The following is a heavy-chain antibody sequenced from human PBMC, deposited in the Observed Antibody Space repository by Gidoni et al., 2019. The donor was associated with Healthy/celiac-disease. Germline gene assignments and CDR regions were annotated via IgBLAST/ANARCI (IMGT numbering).Heavy chain of an antibody. D-gene: IGHD5-18*01. V-gene: IGHV3-7*01. CDR1: SYW. J-gene: IGHJ6*02. Sequence: SYWMSWVRQAPGKGLEWVANIKQDGSEKYYVDSVKGRFTISRDNAKNSLYLQMNSLRAENTAVYYCARDFYSYAIPSYYYCYYGMDVWGQGTTVTVSS. CDR2: IKQDGSEK. CDR3: ARDFYSYAIPSYYYCYYGMDV.